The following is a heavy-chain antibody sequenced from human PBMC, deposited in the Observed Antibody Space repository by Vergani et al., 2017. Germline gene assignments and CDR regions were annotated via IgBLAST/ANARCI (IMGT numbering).Heavy chain of an antibody. V-gene: IGHV4-59*08. J-gene: IGHJ5*02. CDR3: ARGETRTDWFDP. Sequence: QVQLQESGPGLVKPSETLSLTCSVSGDSISNYFWTWIRQAPGKGLEWIGYVTDSGTTDFNPSVKSRVTISLETSRSQFSLKLRSVTAADTAVYYCARGETRTDWFDPWGQGTLVTVSS. CDR1: GDSISNYF. CDR2: VTDSGTT. D-gene: IGHD3/OR15-3a*01.